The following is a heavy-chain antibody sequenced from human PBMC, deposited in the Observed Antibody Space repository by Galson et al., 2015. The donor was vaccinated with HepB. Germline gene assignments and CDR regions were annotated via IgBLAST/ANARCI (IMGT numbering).Heavy chain of an antibody. CDR2: IYYSGSA. Sequence: ETLSLTCTVSGGSISSYYWSWIRQPPGKGLEWIGYIYYSGSAKYNPSLKSRLTMSVDTSKNQFYLKMRSVTAADTAVFYCAREIAGTGGFDIWGQGTMVPVSS. CDR1: GGSISSYY. J-gene: IGHJ3*02. CDR3: AREIAGTGGFDI. D-gene: IGHD6-13*01. V-gene: IGHV4-59*01.